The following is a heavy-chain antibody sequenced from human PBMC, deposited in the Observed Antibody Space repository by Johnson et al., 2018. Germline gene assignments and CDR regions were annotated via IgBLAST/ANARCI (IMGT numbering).Heavy chain of an antibody. J-gene: IGHJ3*02. D-gene: IGHD3-22*01. Sequence: QVQLVQSGGGVVQPGRSLRLSCAASGFTFSSYAMHWVRQAPGQGLEWVAVISYDGSNKYYADSVKGRFTISRDNSKNTLSLQMTSLRAEDTAVYSCARDYYDSSGFSLRGYAFDIWGQGTMVTVSS. CDR2: ISYDGSNK. CDR1: GFTFSSYA. V-gene: IGHV3-30-3*01. CDR3: ARDYYDSSGFSLRGYAFDI.